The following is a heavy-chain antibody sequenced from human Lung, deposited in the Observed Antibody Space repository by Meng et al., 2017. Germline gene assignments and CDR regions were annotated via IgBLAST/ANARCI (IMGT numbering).Heavy chain of an antibody. J-gene: IGHJ4*02. CDR3: TKNDFYCLGY. CDR1: GGSISSDNW. CDR2: IYHSGST. V-gene: IGHV4-4*02. Sequence: VTLHASGQGLVTPSWTLSLTCAVSGGSISSDNWWSWVRQPPGKGLEWIGEIYHSGSTNYNPSLKSRITISVDKPKNQFSLTLSSVTAADTAVYYCTKNDFYCLGYWGQGTLVTVSS. D-gene: IGHD2-21*01.